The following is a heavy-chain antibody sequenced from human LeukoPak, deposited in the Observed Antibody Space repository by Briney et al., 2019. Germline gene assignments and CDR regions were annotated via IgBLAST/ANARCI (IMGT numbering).Heavy chain of an antibody. CDR1: GGSIISSSYN. Sequence: ASETLSLTCAVSGGSIISSSYNWGWIRQPPGKGLEWIGYIYGSGTTYYNPPLKSQVTISVDTSKNQFSLRLSSVTAADTAVYYCARGRQIKQWLRDVGWFDPWGQGTLVTVSS. D-gene: IGHD3-22*01. J-gene: IGHJ5*02. V-gene: IGHV4-30-4*01. CDR3: ARGRQIKQWLRDVGWFDP. CDR2: IYGSGTT.